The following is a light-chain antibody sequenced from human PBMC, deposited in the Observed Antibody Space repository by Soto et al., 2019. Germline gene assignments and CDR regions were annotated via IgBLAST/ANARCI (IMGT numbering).Light chain of an antibody. V-gene: IGLV2-14*01. CDR2: DVS. J-gene: IGLJ1*01. CDR3: NSYTTSSSLYV. CDR1: SSDIGGYDH. Sequence: QSALTQPASVSGSPGQSITIPCTGTSSDIGGYDHVSWYQQHPGKAPKLMVYDVSNRPSGVSDRFSGSKSANTASLTISGLQAEDEADYYCNSYTTSSSLYVFGTGTKVTV.